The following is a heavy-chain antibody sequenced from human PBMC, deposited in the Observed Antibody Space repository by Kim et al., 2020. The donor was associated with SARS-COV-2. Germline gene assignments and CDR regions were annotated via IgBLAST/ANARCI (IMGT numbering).Heavy chain of an antibody. V-gene: IGHV2-5*02. Sequence: SGPTLVNPTQTLTLTCTFSGFSLSTSGVGVGWIRQPPGKALEWLALIYWDDDKRYSPSLKSRLTITKDTSKNQVVLTMTNMDPVDTATYYCAHRGYYGSGRNRGFDYWGQGTLVTVSS. CDR1: GFSLSTSGVG. J-gene: IGHJ4*02. D-gene: IGHD3-10*01. CDR3: AHRGYYGSGRNRGFDY. CDR2: IYWDDDK.